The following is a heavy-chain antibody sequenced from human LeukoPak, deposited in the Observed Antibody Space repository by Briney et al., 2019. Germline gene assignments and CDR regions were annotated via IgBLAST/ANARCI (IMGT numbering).Heavy chain of an antibody. CDR1: GFXFSSYW. CDR3: ARDLSYGFDY. J-gene: IGHJ4*02. CDR2: IKTDGSST. Sequence: PGGSLRLSCGASGFXFSSYWIHWVRQAPGKGLVWVSRIKTDGSSTTYADSVKGRFTISRDNAKNTLYLQMNSLRAEDTAVYYCARDLSYGFDYWGQGTLVTVS. D-gene: IGHD1-26*01. V-gene: IGHV3-74*01.